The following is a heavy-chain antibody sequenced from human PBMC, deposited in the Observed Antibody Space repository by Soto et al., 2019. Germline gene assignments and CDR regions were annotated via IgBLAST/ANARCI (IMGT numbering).Heavy chain of an antibody. Sequence: QVQLQESGPGLVKPSQTLSLTCTVSGGSISSGDYYWSWIRQPPGKGLEWIGYIYYSGSTYYNPSLKSRVTISVDTSKNQFSLKLSSVTAADTAVYYCARGRSYDGMYYYYGMDVWGQGTTVTVSS. D-gene: IGHD2-2*01. J-gene: IGHJ6*02. CDR3: ARGRSYDGMYYYYGMDV. CDR2: IYYSGST. V-gene: IGHV4-30-4*01. CDR1: GGSISSGDYY.